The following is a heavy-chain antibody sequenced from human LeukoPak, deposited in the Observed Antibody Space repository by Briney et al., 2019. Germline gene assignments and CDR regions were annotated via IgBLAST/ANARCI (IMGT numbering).Heavy chain of an antibody. CDR3: TKTGYYDSNADDY. Sequence: GGSLRLSCAASGFVFRSYVMSWVRQAPGKGLEWVSTIGSSGGTTYYTDSVKGRFTISRDNSKNTLHLQMNSLRAEDTAVYYCTKTGYYDSNADDYWGQGTLVTVSS. D-gene: IGHD3-22*01. J-gene: IGHJ4*02. CDR2: IGSSGGTT. V-gene: IGHV3-23*01. CDR1: GFVFRSYV.